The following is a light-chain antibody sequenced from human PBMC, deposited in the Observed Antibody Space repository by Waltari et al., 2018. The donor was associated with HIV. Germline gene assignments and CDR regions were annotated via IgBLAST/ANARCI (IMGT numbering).Light chain of an antibody. CDR2: QGS. CDR1: KLADKF. V-gene: IGLV3-1*01. J-gene: IGLJ2*01. CDR3: QAWDANHAV. Sequence: TQPPSVSISSGQTASIPCSGEKLADKFPCWYQKKPGQPPILLVYQGSRRPSGIHEPFSASNSANTATLTIRGAQPLDEAVYFCQAWDANHAVFGGGTALTVL.